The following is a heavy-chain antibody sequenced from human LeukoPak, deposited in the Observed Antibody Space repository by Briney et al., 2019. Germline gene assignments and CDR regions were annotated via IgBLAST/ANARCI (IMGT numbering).Heavy chain of an antibody. CDR1: GYTLTELS. J-gene: IGHJ4*02. V-gene: IGHV1-24*01. D-gene: IGHD3-16*01. CDR3: ARDGGALYYFDY. CDR2: FDPEDGET. Sequence: ASVKVSCKVSGYTLTELSMHWVRQAPGKGLEWMGGFDPEDGETIYAQKFQGRVTMTEDTSTDTAYMELSSLRSEDTAVYYCARDGGALYYFDYWGQGTLVTVSS.